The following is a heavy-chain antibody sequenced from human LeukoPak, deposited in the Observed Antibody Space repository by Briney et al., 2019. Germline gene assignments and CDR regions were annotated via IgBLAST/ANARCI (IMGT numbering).Heavy chain of an antibody. J-gene: IGHJ3*02. CDR1: GYTFTSYG. D-gene: IGHD3-22*01. CDR2: ISAYNGNT. CDR3: ARDLYYYDSSLRYAFDI. Sequence: ASVKVSCKASGYTFTSYGISWVRQAPGQGLEWMGWISAYNGNTNYAQKLQGRVTMTTDTSTSTAYMELRSLRSGDTAVYYCARDLYYYDSSLRYAFDIWGQGTMVTVSS. V-gene: IGHV1-18*01.